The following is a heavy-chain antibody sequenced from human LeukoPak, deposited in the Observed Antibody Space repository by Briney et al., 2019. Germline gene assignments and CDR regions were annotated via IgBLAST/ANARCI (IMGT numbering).Heavy chain of an antibody. D-gene: IGHD7-27*01. Sequence: GGSLRLSCAASGFIFSTYWMTWVRQAPGKGLEWVATIKYDGDEKFYVDSVTGRFTISRDNAKDSLYLQMNSLTAEDTAVYYCVRESFSRGDFNWGQGTLVSVSS. CDR3: VRESFSRGDFN. J-gene: IGHJ4*02. CDR1: GFIFSTYW. V-gene: IGHV3-7*01. CDR2: IKYDGDEK.